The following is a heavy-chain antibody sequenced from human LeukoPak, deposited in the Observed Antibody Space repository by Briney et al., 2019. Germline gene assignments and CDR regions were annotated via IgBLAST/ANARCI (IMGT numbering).Heavy chain of an antibody. Sequence: PSETLSLTCTVSGASISSYYWSWIRQPAGKGLEWIGRLYTSGSTNYNPSLKSRVTMSVDTSKNQFSLKLSSVTAADTALYYCTRDNGGDWYAFDIWGQGTVVIVSS. CDR1: GASISSYY. D-gene: IGHD2-21*02. CDR3: TRDNGGDWYAFDI. J-gene: IGHJ3*02. V-gene: IGHV4-4*07. CDR2: LYTSGST.